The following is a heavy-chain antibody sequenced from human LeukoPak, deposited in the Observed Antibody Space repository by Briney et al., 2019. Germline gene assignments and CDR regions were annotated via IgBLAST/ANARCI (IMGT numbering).Heavy chain of an antibody. CDR3: AREVRDCSSTSCYLRAFDY. Sequence: GASVKVSCKASGYTFTSYGISWVRQAPGQGLEWMRWISAYNGNTNYAQKLQGRVTMTTDTSTGTAYMELRSLRSDDTAVYYCAREVRDCSSTSCYLRAFDYWGQGTLVTVSS. J-gene: IGHJ4*02. D-gene: IGHD2-2*01. CDR2: ISAYNGNT. CDR1: GYTFTSYG. V-gene: IGHV1-18*01.